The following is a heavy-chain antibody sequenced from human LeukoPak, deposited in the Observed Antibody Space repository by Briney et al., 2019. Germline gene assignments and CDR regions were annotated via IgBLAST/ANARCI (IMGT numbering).Heavy chain of an antibody. CDR1: GFTSSSYG. D-gene: IGHD3-3*01. CDR2: IRYDGSNK. CDR3: AKEEYYDFWSGYLVY. V-gene: IGHV3-30*02. J-gene: IGHJ4*02. Sequence: GGSLRLSCAASGFTSSSYGMHWVRQAPGKGLEWVAFIRYDGSNKYYADSVKGRFTISRDNSKNTLYLQMNSLRAEDTAVYYCAKEEYYDFWSGYLVYWGQGTLVTVSS.